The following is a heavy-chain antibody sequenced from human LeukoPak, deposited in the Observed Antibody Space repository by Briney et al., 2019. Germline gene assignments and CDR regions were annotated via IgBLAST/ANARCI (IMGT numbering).Heavy chain of an antibody. CDR3: ARDRSSWSASYWFDP. J-gene: IGHJ5*02. CDR1: GGSFSSYY. D-gene: IGHD6-13*01. Sequence: PSETLSLTCAVYGGSFSSYYWSWIRQPPGKGLEWIGYIYYSGSTNYNPSLKSRVTISVDTSKNQFSLKLSSVTAADTAVYYCARDRSSWSASYWFDPWGQGTLVTVSS. CDR2: IYYSGST. V-gene: IGHV4-59*01.